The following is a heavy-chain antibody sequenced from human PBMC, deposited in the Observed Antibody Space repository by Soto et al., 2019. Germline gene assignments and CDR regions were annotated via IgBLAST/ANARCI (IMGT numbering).Heavy chain of an antibody. Sequence: SLRLSCAASGFTFSTYWMGWVRRAPGKGLEFVANIKQDGSEKHYVDSVKGRFTISRDNAKNSLYLQMNSLRVEDTAVYFCARDGYVLRYFDWSNWGQGTLVTVSS. CDR1: GFTFSTYW. J-gene: IGHJ4*02. CDR3: ARDGYVLRYFDWSN. V-gene: IGHV3-7*01. CDR2: IKQDGSEK. D-gene: IGHD3-9*01.